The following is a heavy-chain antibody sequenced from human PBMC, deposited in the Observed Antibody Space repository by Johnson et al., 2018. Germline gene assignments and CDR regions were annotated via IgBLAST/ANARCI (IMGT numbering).Heavy chain of an antibody. CDR1: GFTFSSYA. CDR3: VKGVGSSSTIQH. Sequence: EVQLVESGGGLVQRGGSXRLSCAASGFTFSSYAMSWVRQAPGKGLDWVSAIGGSAGGGGTSYADSVKGRFTISSDNSKDTLYLQKNSRRAEDTAVYYCVKGVGSSSTIQHWGQGTLVTVSS. D-gene: IGHD1-26*01. CDR2: IGGSAGGGGT. V-gene: IGHV3-23*04. J-gene: IGHJ1*01.